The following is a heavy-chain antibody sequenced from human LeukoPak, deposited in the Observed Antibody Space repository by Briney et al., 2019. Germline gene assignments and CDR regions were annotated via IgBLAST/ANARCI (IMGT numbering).Heavy chain of an antibody. J-gene: IGHJ4*02. V-gene: IGHV4-59*01. CDR3: ARDGPEAVAGTYYFDY. CDR1: GESISGFY. Sequence: SETLSLTCTVSGESISGFYWNWIRQPPGKGLEWLGYIYYSGSTNYNPSLKSRVTISVDTSKNQFSLKLSSVTAADTAAYYCARDGPEAVAGTYYFDYWGQGTLVTVSS. D-gene: IGHD6-19*01. CDR2: IYYSGST.